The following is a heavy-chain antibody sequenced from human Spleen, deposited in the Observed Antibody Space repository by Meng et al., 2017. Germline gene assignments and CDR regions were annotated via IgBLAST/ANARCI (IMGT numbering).Heavy chain of an antibody. J-gene: IGHJ4*02. CDR2: IWYDGSNK. Sequence: QVQLVESGGGVVQPGRSLRLSCAASGFTFSSYGMHWVRQAPGKGLEWVAVIWYDGSNKYYADSVKGRFTISRDNSKNTLYLQLNSLRPEDTAVYYCAWAYYDFWSGYYSWGQGTLVTVSS. CDR3: AWAYYDFWSGYYS. V-gene: IGHV3-33*01. D-gene: IGHD3-3*01. CDR1: GFTFSSYG.